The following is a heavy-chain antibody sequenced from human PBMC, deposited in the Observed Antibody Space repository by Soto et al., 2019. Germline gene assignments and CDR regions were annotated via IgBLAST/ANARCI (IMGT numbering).Heavy chain of an antibody. CDR2: IYYSGST. D-gene: IGHD3-22*01. J-gene: IGHJ3*02. CDR3: ARDQDYYDSSGYEDAFDI. Sequence: PSETLSLTCTVSGGSISSYYWSWIRQPPWKGLEWIGYIYYSGSTNYNPSLKSRVTISVDTSKNQFSLKLSSVTAADTAVYYCARDQDYYDSSGYEDAFDIWGQGTMVTVSS. V-gene: IGHV4-59*01. CDR1: GGSISSYY.